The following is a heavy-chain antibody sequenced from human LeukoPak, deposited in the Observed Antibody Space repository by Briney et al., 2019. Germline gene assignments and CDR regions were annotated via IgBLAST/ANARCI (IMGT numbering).Heavy chain of an antibody. CDR2: IYYSGST. J-gene: IGHJ4*02. Sequence: SETLSLTCTVSGGSISNYYWSWIRQPPGKGLEWIGYIYYSGSTNYNPSLKSRVTISVDTSKNQFSLKLSSVTAADTAVYYCARLVSVAGYYFDYWGQGTLVTVSS. CDR1: GGSISNYY. D-gene: IGHD6-19*01. CDR3: ARLVSVAGYYFDY. V-gene: IGHV4-59*01.